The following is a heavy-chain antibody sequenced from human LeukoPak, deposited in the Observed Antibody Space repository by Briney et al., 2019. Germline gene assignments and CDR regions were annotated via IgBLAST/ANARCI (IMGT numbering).Heavy chain of an antibody. CDR3: ARRQTEQQLSSMDV. Sequence: PSETLSLTCAVYGGSLSGYYWSWIRQPPGKGLEWIGEINHSGSTNYNPSLKSRVTISVDTSKNQFSLKLSSVTAADTAVYYCARRQTEQQLSSMDVWGQGTTVTVSS. CDR1: GGSLSGYY. CDR2: INHSGST. V-gene: IGHV4-34*01. J-gene: IGHJ6*02. D-gene: IGHD6-13*01.